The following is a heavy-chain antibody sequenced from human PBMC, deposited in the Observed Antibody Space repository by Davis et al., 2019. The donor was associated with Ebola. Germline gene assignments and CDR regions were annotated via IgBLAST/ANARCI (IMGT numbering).Heavy chain of an antibody. CDR1: GGSISSYY. CDR2: IYYSGST. J-gene: IGHJ6*02. CDR3: ARDRSYGPPVRYYYYGMDV. D-gene: IGHD5-18*01. Sequence: PSETLSLTCTVSGGSISSYYWSWIRQPPGKGLEWIGYIYYSGSTNYNPSLKSRVTISVDTSKNQFSLKLSSVTAADTAVYYCARDRSYGPPVRYYYYGMDVWGQGTTVTVSS. V-gene: IGHV4-59*01.